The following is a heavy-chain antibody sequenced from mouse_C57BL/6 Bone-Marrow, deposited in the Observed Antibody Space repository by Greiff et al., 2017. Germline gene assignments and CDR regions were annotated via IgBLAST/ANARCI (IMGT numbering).Heavy chain of an antibody. D-gene: IGHD1-3*01. J-gene: IGHJ2*01. CDR3: AREGSKGGYFDY. CDR1: GYTFTSYW. V-gene: IGHV1-64*01. Sequence: QVQLQQPGAELVKPGASVKLSCKASGYTFTSYWMHWVKQRPGQGLEWIGMIHPNSGSTNYNEKFKSKATLTVDKSSSTAYMQLSSLTSEDSAVYYCAREGSKGGYFDYWGQGTTLTVSS. CDR2: IHPNSGST.